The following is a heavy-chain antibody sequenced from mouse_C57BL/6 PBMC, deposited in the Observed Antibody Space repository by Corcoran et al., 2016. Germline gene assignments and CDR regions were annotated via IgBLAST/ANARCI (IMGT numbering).Heavy chain of an antibody. D-gene: IGHD2-4*01. CDR3: SSLIGRYFDV. CDR1: GYTFTDYY. CDR2: INPNNGGT. V-gene: IGHV1-26*01. Sequence: EVQLQQSGPELVKPGASVKISCKASGYTFTDYYMNWVKQSHGKSLEWMGDINPNNGGTSYNQKFKGKATLTVDKSSSTAYMELRSLTSEDSAVYYFSSLIGRYFDVWGTVTTVTVSS. J-gene: IGHJ1*03.